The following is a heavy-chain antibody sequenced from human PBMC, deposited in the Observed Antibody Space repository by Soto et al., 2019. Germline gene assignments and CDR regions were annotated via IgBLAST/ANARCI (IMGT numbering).Heavy chain of an antibody. Sequence: PSETLSLTCTVSSGSISSGGYSWSWIRQPPGKGLEWIAYIYHSGSTYYNPSLKSRVTISVDRSKNQFSLKLSSVTAADPAVYYCGREGSYNNYYFSGMDVWGQGTMLSVS. J-gene: IGHJ6*01. CDR3: GREGSYNNYYFSGMDV. CDR1: SGSISSGGYS. CDR2: IYHSGST. V-gene: IGHV4-30-2*01. D-gene: IGHD2-2*02.